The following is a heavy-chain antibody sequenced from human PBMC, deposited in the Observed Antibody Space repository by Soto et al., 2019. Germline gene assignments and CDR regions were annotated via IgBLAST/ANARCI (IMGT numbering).Heavy chain of an antibody. D-gene: IGHD1-26*01. CDR3: AKQGVGATGSYYFDS. J-gene: IGHJ4*02. V-gene: IGHV3-23*01. Sequence: GGSLRLSCAASGFTFSSFAMNWVRQAPGKGLEWVSSITGSGLTTHDADSVKGRFTISRDNSKNTLYLQMNSLRAEDTAVYYCAKQGVGATGSYYFDSWGQGALVTVSS. CDR2: ITGSGLTT. CDR1: GFTFSSFA.